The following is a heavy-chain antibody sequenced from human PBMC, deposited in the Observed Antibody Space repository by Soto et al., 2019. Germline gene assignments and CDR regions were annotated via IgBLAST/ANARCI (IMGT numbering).Heavy chain of an antibody. V-gene: IGHV1-69*06. CDR2: IIPIFGTA. Sequence: ASVKVSCKASGGTFSSYAISWVRQAPGQGLEWMGGIIPIFGTANYAQKFQGRVTITADTSTSTAYMELSSLRSEDTAVYYCASESVAGYCSGGSCYTLDYWGQGTLVTVSS. CDR3: ASESVAGYCSGGSCYTLDY. CDR1: GGTFSSYA. J-gene: IGHJ4*02. D-gene: IGHD2-15*01.